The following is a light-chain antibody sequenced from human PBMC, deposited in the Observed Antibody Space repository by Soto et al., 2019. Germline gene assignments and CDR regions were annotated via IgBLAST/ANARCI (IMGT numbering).Light chain of an antibody. Sequence: IQLTQSPSSLSASVGDRVTITCRASQDISSYLAWYQQKPGKAPTLLIYAASTLQSGVPSRFSGSGSGTDFTLTITYLQPEDFATYYCQQANSFPWTFGQGTKVDIK. CDR1: QDISSY. V-gene: IGKV1-12*01. CDR3: QQANSFPWT. CDR2: AAS. J-gene: IGKJ1*01.